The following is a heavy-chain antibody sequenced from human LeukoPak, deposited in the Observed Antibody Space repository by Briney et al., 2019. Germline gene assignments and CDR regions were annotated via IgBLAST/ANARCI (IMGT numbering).Heavy chain of an antibody. CDR2: INPSGGST. CDR1: GYTFTSYY. D-gene: IGHD5-18*01. J-gene: IGHJ4*02. CDR3: ARDRSQSPGYSYGYAMDY. V-gene: IGHV1-46*01. Sequence: GASVKVSCKASGYTFTSYYMHWVRQAPGQGLEWMGIINPSGGSTSYAQKFQGRVTMTRDMSTSTVYMELSSLRSEDTAVYYCARDRSQSPGYSYGYAMDYWGQGTLVTVSS.